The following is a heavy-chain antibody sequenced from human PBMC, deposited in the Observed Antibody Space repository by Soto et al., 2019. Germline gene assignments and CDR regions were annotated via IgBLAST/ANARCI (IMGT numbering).Heavy chain of an antibody. V-gene: IGHV3-7*01. CDR1: GFTFSTYW. CDR3: ATAGYYSGWYLSVVFDY. CDR2: IKEDGSEK. Sequence: EVQLVESGGGLVQPGGSLRLSCAASGFTFSTYWMSWVRQAPGKGLEWVANIKEDGSEKYYVDSVKGRFTISRDNAKNSLYLQMSSLRVEDTAVYYCATAGYYSGWYLSVVFDYWGQGTLVTVSS. J-gene: IGHJ4*02. D-gene: IGHD6-19*01.